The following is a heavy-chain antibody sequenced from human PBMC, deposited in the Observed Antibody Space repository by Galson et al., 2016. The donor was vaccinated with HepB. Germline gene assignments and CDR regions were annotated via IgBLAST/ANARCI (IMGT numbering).Heavy chain of an antibody. CDR2: ISTSSSTI. CDR1: GFTFSSFS. Sequence: SLRLSCAVSGFTFSSFSMNWVRQAPGTGLEWVSYISTSSSTIYYADSVKGRFTISRDDATNSLYLQMNSLRDEDTAVYYCAKEATATTGAKTKRVWYFDLWGRGTLVTVSS. D-gene: IGHD1-7*01. CDR3: AKEATATTGAKTKRVWYFDL. J-gene: IGHJ2*01. V-gene: IGHV3-48*02.